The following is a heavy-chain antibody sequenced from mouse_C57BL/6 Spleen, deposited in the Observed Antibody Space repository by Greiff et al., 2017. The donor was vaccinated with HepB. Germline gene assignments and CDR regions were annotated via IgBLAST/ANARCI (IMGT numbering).Heavy chain of an antibody. Sequence: VQVVESGAELVRPGASVTLSCKASGYTFTDYEMHWVKQTPVHGLEWIGAIDPETGGTAYNQKFKGKAILTADKSSSTAYMELRSLTSEDSAVYYCTRRDYSNHYYAMDYWGQGTSVTVSS. V-gene: IGHV1-15*01. CDR3: TRRDYSNHYYAMDY. D-gene: IGHD2-5*01. J-gene: IGHJ4*01. CDR2: IDPETGGT. CDR1: GYTFTDYE.